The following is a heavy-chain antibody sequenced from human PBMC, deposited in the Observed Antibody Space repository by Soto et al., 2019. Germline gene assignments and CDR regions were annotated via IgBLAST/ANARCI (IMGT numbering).Heavy chain of an antibody. V-gene: IGHV3-23*01. J-gene: IGHJ4*02. CDR3: AKGRSSSKWYYFDY. CDR2: LSGSSGTT. CDR1: GFTFTSYA. D-gene: IGHD6-13*01. Sequence: EVQLLESGGGLVQPGGSLRLSCAASGFTFTSYAVSWVRQAPGKGLEWVSALSGSSGTTYYADSVKGRFTISRDNSKNTLYLQMNSLRAEDTALYYCAKGRSSSKWYYFDYWGQGTLVTVSS.